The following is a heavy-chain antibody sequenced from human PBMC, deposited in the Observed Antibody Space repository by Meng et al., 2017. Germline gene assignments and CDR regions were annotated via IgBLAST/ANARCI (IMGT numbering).Heavy chain of an antibody. V-gene: IGHV1-24*01. Sequence: LQLVCAAVEVRSSWAAVKVSCKVSRYNFHELSFHWVRKATGKGLGWMGGFDPEDRETIYAQKFQGRVNMTEDTSTDTAYIELSRLSSEDTAVYYCATGGYDSSKIRYFQHWGQGTLVTVSS. CDR3: ATGGYDSSKIRYFQH. CDR2: FDPEDRET. CDR1: RYNFHELS. J-gene: IGHJ1*01. D-gene: IGHD3-22*01.